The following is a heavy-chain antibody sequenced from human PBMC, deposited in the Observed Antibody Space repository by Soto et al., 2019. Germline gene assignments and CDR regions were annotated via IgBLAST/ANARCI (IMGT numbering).Heavy chain of an antibody. Sequence: AAVKVSCKACGCTFTGYYMHWVRQAPGQGFEWMGWINPNSGGTDYAQKVQGRVTMTRDTSISTAYMELSRLRSDDTAVSYSAIGSSGWNYYYYGIGIWGQGSTVTVSS. CDR2: INPNSGGT. J-gene: IGHJ6*02. CDR1: GCTFTGYY. CDR3: AIGSSGWNYYYYGIGI. V-gene: IGHV1-2*02. D-gene: IGHD6-19*01.